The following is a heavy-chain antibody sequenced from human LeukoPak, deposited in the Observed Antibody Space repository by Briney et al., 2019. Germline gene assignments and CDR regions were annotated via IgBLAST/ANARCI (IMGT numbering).Heavy chain of an antibody. CDR3: AKATPYGTTWVGGFDL. CDR2: MGPTGDT. J-gene: IGHJ3*01. CDR1: GFTFTKFA. Sequence: GGSLRLSCAGSGFTFTKFAMTWVRQAPGKGLEWVSSMGPTGDTYYLDSVKGRFSLSRDVSKSTMSLQMTTLRVDDTAVYFCAKATPYGTTWVGGFDLWGQGTMVTVSS. D-gene: IGHD1-26*01. V-gene: IGHV3-23*01.